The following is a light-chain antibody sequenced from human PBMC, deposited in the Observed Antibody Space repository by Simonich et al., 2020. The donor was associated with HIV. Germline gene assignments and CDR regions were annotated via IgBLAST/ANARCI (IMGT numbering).Light chain of an antibody. V-gene: IGKV4-1*01. CDR1: QSVLSTSNNKNY. CDR2: WAS. CDR3: QQYNDWPT. J-gene: IGKJ4*01. Sequence: DIVMNQSPESLAVSLGERAAINCKSSQSVLSTSNNKNYLAWYQQKPGQPPKLLIYWASTRESGVPDQFSGSGSGTDFTLTISSLQAEDVAVYYCQQYNDWPTFGGGTKVEIK.